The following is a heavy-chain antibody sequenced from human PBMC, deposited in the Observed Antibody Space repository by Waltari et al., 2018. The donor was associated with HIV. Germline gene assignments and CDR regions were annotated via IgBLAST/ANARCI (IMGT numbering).Heavy chain of an antibody. Sequence: QVQLVESGGGVVQPGRPLGLSWAASGFSFGSCGMYWVRQAAGKGLGWVAVISYDGSNKYYADSVKGRFTISRDNSKNTLYLQMNSLRAEDTAVYYCAKPAAMASYGMDVWGQGTTVTVSS. V-gene: IGHV3-30*18. J-gene: IGHJ6*02. CDR2: ISYDGSNK. CDR3: AKPAAMASYGMDV. D-gene: IGHD5-18*01. CDR1: GFSFGSCG.